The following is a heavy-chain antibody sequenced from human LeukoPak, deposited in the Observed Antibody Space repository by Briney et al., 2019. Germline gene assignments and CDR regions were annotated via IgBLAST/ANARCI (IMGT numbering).Heavy chain of an antibody. D-gene: IGHD6-6*01. CDR2: INHSEST. Sequence: PSETLSLTCAVYGGSFSGYYWSWIRQPPGKGLEWIGEINHSESTNYNPSLKSRVTISVDTSKNQFSLKLSSVTAADTAVYYWARVGAYSGSFSAFDYWGQGTLGTVSS. J-gene: IGHJ4*02. CDR3: ARVGAYSGSFSAFDY. V-gene: IGHV4-34*01. CDR1: GGSFSGYY.